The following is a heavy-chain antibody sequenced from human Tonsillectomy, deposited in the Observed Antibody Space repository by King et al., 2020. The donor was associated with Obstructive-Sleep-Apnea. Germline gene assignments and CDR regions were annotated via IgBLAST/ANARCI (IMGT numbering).Heavy chain of an antibody. D-gene: IGHD5-12*01. CDR2: IKSDGSEK. CDR1: GFIFSSFW. Sequence: VQLVESGGGLVQPGGSLRLSCAASGFIFSSFWMSWVRQAPGKGLEWVANIKSDGSEKYFVGSVQGRSTISRDNAKNSLYLQMNSLRAEDTAVYYCAGEFATVANFDYWGQGTLVTVSS. V-gene: IGHV3-7*03. CDR3: AGEFATVANFDY. J-gene: IGHJ4*02.